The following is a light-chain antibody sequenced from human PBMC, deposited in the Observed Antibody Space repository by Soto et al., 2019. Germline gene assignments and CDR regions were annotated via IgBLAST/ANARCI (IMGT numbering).Light chain of an antibody. J-gene: IGLJ3*02. V-gene: IGLV1-44*01. CDR2: SND. CDR1: TSNIGSNT. Sequence: QSVLTQPPSASGTPGQRVTISCSGTTSNIGSNTVSWYHHLPGTAPKLLIYSNDQRPSGVPDRFSGSKSGTSASLAITGLQSEDEADYYCASLDLTLSAWVFGGGTKLTVL. CDR3: ASLDLTLSAWV.